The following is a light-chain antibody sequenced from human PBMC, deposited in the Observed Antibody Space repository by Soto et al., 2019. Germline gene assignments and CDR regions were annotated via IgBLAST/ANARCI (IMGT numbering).Light chain of an antibody. CDR2: DAS. V-gene: IGKV3-20*01. Sequence: EIVLTQSPCTLSLSPGERATLTCRASQSVSSSYLAWYQQKPGQAPRLLIYDASNRATGIPARFSGSGSGTDFTLTISRLEPEDFAVYYCQQYGSSPWTLGQGTKVDIK. CDR1: QSVSSSY. J-gene: IGKJ1*01. CDR3: QQYGSSPWT.